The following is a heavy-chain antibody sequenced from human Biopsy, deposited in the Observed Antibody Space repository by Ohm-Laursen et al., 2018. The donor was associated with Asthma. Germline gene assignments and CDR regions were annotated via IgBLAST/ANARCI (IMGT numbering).Heavy chain of an antibody. CDR3: ARGDAGCSSTSCTIYYYYGMDV. J-gene: IGHJ6*02. Sequence: SLRLSCTASGFTFSSYSMNWVRQAPGKGPEWVSSISSSGRNLYYADSVKGRFTISRDNTKNSLHLQMNSLRAEDTAVYYCARGDAGCSSTSCTIYYYYGMDVWGQGTTVTVSS. CDR2: ISSSGRNL. V-gene: IGHV3-21*01. D-gene: IGHD2-2*01. CDR1: GFTFSSYS.